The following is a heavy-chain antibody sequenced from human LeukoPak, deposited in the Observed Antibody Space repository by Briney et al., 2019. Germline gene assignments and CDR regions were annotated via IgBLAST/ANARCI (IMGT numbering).Heavy chain of an antibody. V-gene: IGHV4-34*01. CDR1: GGSFSGYY. CDR3: ARGGYTMVRGVISRTFDY. J-gene: IGHJ4*02. D-gene: IGHD3-10*01. CDR2: INHSGST. Sequence: PSETLSLTCAVYGGSFSGYYWSWIRQPPGKGLEWIGEINHSGSTNYNPSLKSRVTISVDTSKNQFSLKLSSVTAADTAVYYCARGGYTMVRGVISRTFDYWGQGTLVTVSS.